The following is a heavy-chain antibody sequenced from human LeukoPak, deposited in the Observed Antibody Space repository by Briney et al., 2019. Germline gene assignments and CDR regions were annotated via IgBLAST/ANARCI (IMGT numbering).Heavy chain of an antibody. J-gene: IGHJ6*01. CDR3: TRDANHYGGMDV. Sequence: GGSLRLSCAVSGITVSKYWMPWVRHVPGKGLVWVSRIHSDGSTTDYADSVKCRFTITRDSAKNTLYLEMNSLRVEETAVYYCTRDANHYGGMDVWGQGATVTVSS. V-gene: IGHV3-74*01. CDR1: GITVSKYW. CDR2: IHSDGSTT.